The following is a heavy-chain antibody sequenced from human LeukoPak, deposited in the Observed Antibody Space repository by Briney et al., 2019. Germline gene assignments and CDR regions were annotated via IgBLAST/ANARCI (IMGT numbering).Heavy chain of an antibody. D-gene: IGHD4-17*01. Sequence: GGSLTFSCAASGFTFSSYAMNWIRQAPGKGLEWVAVISYDGSNKYYADSVKGRFTISRDNSKNTLYLQMNSLRAEDTAVYYCAKVGDYDYYYYYGMDVWGQGTTVTVSS. CDR1: GFTFSSYA. V-gene: IGHV3-30*18. J-gene: IGHJ6*02. CDR2: ISYDGSNK. CDR3: AKVGDYDYYYYYGMDV.